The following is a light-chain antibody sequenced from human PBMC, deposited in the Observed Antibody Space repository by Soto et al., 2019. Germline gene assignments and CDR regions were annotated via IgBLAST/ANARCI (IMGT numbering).Light chain of an antibody. V-gene: IGLV2-23*01. CDR2: EGS. J-gene: IGLJ1*01. Sequence: QSALTQPASVSGSPGQSITISCTGTSSDVGSYNLVSWYQQHPGKAPKLMIYEGSKRHSGVSNRFSGSKSGNTASLTISGLQAEDEADYYCCSYAGSSTPYVFGTVTKLTVL. CDR1: SSDVGSYNL. CDR3: CSYAGSSTPYV.